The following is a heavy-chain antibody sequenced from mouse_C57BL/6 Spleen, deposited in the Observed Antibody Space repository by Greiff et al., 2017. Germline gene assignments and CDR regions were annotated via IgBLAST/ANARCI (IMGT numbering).Heavy chain of an antibody. CDR2: IYPGGGYP. V-gene: IGHV1-63*01. CDR3: ERGGGYSNFDY. J-gene: IGHJ2*01. D-gene: IGHD2-5*01. CDR1: GYTFTNYW. Sequence: QVQLQQSGAELVRPGTSVKMSCKASGYTFTNYWIGWAKQRPGHGLEWIGEIYPGGGYPNYNEKFKGKATLTADKSTSTAYMRFSSLTYEDSAICDSERGGGYSNFDYWGQGTTLTVSS.